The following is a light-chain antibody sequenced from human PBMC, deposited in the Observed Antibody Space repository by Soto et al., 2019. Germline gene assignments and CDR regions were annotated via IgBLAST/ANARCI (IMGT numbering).Light chain of an antibody. V-gene: IGLV7-46*01. CDR1: TGAVTSGHY. CDR2: DKR. CDR3: LLSYSGARPWV. J-gene: IGLJ3*02. Sequence: QTVVTQEPSLTVSPGGTVTLTCGSSTGAVTSGHYPYWSQQKPGQAPRTRIIDKRNKNSWKPARFSGSLLGGKAALTLSGAQPEDEAEYYCLLSYSGARPWVFGGGTKLTVL.